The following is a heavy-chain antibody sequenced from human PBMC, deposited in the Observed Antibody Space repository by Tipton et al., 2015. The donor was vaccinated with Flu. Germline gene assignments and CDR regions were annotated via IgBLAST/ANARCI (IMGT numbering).Heavy chain of an antibody. D-gene: IGHD6-19*01. CDR3: AKVIPELVAGLDY. Sequence: SLRLSCAASGFIFSRYAMSWVRQAPGKGLEWVAAVVGGGRTTYFADSVKGRFTISRDNSKNTLYLQMNSLRADDTAVYYCAKVIPELVAGLDYWGRGTLVTVSS. CDR2: VVGGGRTT. CDR1: GFIFSRYA. J-gene: IGHJ4*02. V-gene: IGHV3-23*01.